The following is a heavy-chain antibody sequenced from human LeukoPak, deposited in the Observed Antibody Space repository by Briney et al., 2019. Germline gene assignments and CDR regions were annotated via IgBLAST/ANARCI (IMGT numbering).Heavy chain of an antibody. D-gene: IGHD3-22*01. CDR1: GGTFSSHG. V-gene: IGHV1-69*05. J-gene: IGHJ4*02. Sequence: ASVKVSSKASGGTFSSHGFSWVRQAPGQGLEWMGGIIPIFGATNYAQKFQGRVTITTDDSTSTGYMELSSLRSEDTAVYYCARRWPRSSGYYLFDYWGQGTLVTVSS. CDR2: IIPIFGAT. CDR3: ARRWPRSSGYYLFDY.